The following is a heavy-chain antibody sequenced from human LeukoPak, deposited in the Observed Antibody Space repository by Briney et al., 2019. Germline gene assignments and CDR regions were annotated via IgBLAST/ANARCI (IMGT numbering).Heavy chain of an antibody. CDR3: ARHDVGIDGITGTQLDY. CDR2: IYYSGST. V-gene: IGHV4-39*01. Sequence: PSETLSLTCTVSGGSISSSSYYWGWIRQPPGEGLEWIGSIYYSGSTYYNPSLKSRVTISVDTSKNQFSLKLSSVTAADTAVYYCARHDVGIDGITGTQLDYWGQGTLVTVSS. J-gene: IGHJ4*02. CDR1: GGSISSSSYY. D-gene: IGHD1-7*01.